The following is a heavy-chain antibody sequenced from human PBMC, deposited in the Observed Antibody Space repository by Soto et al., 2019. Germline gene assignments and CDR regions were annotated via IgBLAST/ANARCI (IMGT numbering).Heavy chain of an antibody. J-gene: IGHJ6*02. Sequence: SETLSLTCAVYGGSFSGYYWSWIRQPPGKGLEWIGEINHSGSTNYNPSLKSRVTISVDTSKNQFSLKLSSVTAADTAVYYCARGPWSSSSTGYYYYYGMDVWGQGTTVTVSS. CDR2: INHSGST. V-gene: IGHV4-34*01. CDR1: GGSFSGYY. D-gene: IGHD6-6*01. CDR3: ARGPWSSSSTGYYYYYGMDV.